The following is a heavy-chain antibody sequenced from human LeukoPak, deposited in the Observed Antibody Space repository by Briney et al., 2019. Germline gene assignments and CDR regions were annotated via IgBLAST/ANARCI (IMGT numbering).Heavy chain of an antibody. CDR3: ARLMGERSLFDY. Sequence: PGGSLRLSCAASGFTFSSCWMTWVRQAPGKGLEWVANIKQGGNEKYYVDSVKGRFSISRDNAKNSVYLQMNSLRAEDTAVYYCARLMGERSLFDYWGQGVLVTVSS. CDR1: GFTFSSCW. V-gene: IGHV3-7*02. CDR2: IKQGGNEK. J-gene: IGHJ4*02. D-gene: IGHD1-26*01.